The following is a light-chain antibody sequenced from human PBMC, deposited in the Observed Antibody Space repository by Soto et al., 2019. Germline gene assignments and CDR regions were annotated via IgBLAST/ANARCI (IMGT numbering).Light chain of an antibody. Sequence: QSVLTQPASVSGFPGQSITISCTGTSGDVGGYKYVCWYQQHPGKATKVMIYDVTNRPSGVSNRFSGSKSGNTASLTISGLQADDEADYYCSSYTSSGTLFGTGTKVTVL. J-gene: IGLJ1*01. V-gene: IGLV2-14*01. CDR1: SGDVGGYKY. CDR2: DVT. CDR3: SSYTSSGTL.